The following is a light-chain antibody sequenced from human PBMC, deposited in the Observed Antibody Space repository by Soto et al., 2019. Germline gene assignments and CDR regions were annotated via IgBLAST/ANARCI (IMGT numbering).Light chain of an antibody. CDR2: KAS. Sequence: DIKVKQSASTLSGTEGDRVTITCSASQTISSGLALYQQKPGKAPKLLIYKASTLKSVVPSRLSGSGSGTEFTLTISILQPDDVERYCGHDYNRRPRRFAEGTKVDIK. CDR1: QTISSG. J-gene: IGKJ1*01. V-gene: IGKV1-5*03. CDR3: HDYNRRPRR.